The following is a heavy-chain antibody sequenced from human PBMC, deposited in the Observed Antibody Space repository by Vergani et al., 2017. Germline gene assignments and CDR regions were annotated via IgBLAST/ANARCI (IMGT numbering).Heavy chain of an antibody. CDR1: GLTFRNYG. CDR2: ILYDGSNK. CDR3: ASYIAVAGTAALDY. J-gene: IGHJ4*02. V-gene: IGHV3-30*03. Sequence: VQLVESGGGVVQPGRSLRLSCVVSGLTFRNYGMHWVRQVPGKGLDWVAVILYDGSNKYYADPVKGRFTISRDNSKNTLFLQINSLTAEDTAVYYCASYIAVAGTAALDYWGQGTLVTVSA. D-gene: IGHD6-19*01.